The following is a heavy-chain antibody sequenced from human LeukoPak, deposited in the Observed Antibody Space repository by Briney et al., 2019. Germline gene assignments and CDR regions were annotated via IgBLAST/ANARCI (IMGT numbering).Heavy chain of an antibody. CDR1: GGSVSSGSYY. Sequence: SETLSLTCTVSGGSVSSGSYYWSWIRQPPGKGLEWIGYIYYSGSTNYNPSLKSRVTISVDTSKNQFSLRLRSVTAADTAVYYCARVSTNGVSNWFDSWGQGTLVTVSS. D-gene: IGHD2-8*01. CDR2: IYYSGST. CDR3: ARVSTNGVSNWFDS. J-gene: IGHJ5*01. V-gene: IGHV4-61*01.